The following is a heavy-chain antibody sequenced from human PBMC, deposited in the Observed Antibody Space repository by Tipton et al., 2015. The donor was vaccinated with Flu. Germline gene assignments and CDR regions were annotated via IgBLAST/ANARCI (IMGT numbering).Heavy chain of an antibody. CDR3: ARRGALGAFDI. D-gene: IGHD4/OR15-4a*01. Sequence: QLVQSGAEVKKPGESLTISCQASGYSFTTQWIGWVRQMPGKGLEWMGIIYPGDFDSRYSPSFQGLVTISADKSTSTAFLHWSSLKASDTAMYYCARRGALGAFDIWGQGTMVTVSS. CDR1: GYSFTTQW. CDR2: IYPGDFDS. V-gene: IGHV5-51*01. J-gene: IGHJ3*02.